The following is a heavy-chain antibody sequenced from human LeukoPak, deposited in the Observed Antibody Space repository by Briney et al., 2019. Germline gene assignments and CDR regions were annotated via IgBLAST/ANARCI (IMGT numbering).Heavy chain of an antibody. Sequence: SVKVSCKASGYTFSSYAISWVRQAPGQGLEWMGGIIPIFGTANYAQKFQGRVTITADESTSTAYMELSSLRSEDTAVYYCARTQPHYDFWSGYYLYYGMDVWGQGTTVTVSS. J-gene: IGHJ6*02. CDR2: IIPIFGTA. CDR3: ARTQPHYDFWSGYYLYYGMDV. D-gene: IGHD3-3*01. CDR1: GYTFSSYA. V-gene: IGHV1-69*13.